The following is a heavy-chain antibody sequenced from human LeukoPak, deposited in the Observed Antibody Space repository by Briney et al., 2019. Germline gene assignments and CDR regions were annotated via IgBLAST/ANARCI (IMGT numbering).Heavy chain of an antibody. V-gene: IGHV4-4*07. CDR1: GGSISSYY. D-gene: IGHD3-10*01. CDR2: IYTSGST. J-gene: IGHJ6*03. CDR3: ARVRLLWFGELLLGYYMDV. Sequence: SETLSLTCTVSGGSISSYYWSWVRQPAGKGLEWIGRIYTSGSTNYNTSHNSRVTMSLDTYKNQFTLKLSSVTAADTDVYYCARVRLLWFGELLLGYYMDVWGKGTTVTVSS.